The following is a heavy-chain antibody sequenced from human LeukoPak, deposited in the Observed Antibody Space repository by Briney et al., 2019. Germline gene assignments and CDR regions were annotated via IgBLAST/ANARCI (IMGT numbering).Heavy chain of an antibody. V-gene: IGHV3-30*18. CDR1: GFTFSSYG. CDR2: ISYDGSNK. D-gene: IGHD6-19*01. Sequence: GGSLRLSCAASGFTFSSYGMHWVRQAPGKGLEWVAVISYDGSNKYYADSVKGRFTISRDNSKNTLYLQMNSLRAEDTAVYYCAKGDSSGWPTFDYWGQGTLVTVSS. CDR3: AKGDSSGWPTFDY. J-gene: IGHJ4*02.